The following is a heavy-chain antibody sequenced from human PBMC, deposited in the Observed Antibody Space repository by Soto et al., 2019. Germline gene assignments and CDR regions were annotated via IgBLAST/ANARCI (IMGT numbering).Heavy chain of an antibody. CDR2: IKQDGSEK. V-gene: IGHV3-7*01. CDR1: GFTFSSYW. D-gene: IGHD4-17*01. J-gene: IGHJ6*03. CDR3: ARHGDYVSMDV. Sequence: GGSLRLSCAASGFTFSSYWMSWVRQAPGKGLEWVANIKQDGSEKYYVDSVKGRFTISRDNAKNSLYLQMNSLRAEDTAVYNCARHGDYVSMDVWGKGTTVTVSS.